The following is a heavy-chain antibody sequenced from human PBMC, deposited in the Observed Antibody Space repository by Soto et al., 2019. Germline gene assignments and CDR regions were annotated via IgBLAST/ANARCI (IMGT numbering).Heavy chain of an antibody. Sequence: GASVKVSCKASGGTFRNYGFSWVRQAPGQGLEWMGGIMPIFCTTNYAQTFQGRVTITADEPTTTAYMELSSMRSEDTAVYYCAGGKALVYSSQDDFYYSMDFWGQGTLVTVSS. V-gene: IGHV1-69*13. CDR3: AGGKALVYSSQDDFYYSMDF. CDR2: IMPIFCTT. D-gene: IGHD3-16*01. CDR1: GGTFRNYG. J-gene: IGHJ6*02.